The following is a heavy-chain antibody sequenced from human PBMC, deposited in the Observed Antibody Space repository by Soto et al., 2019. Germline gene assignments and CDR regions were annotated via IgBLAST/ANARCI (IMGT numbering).Heavy chain of an antibody. Sequence: PGESLKISCKGSGYRFTRYWIGWVRQMPGKGLEWMGIIYPGDSDTRYSPSFQGQVTISADKSSSTAYLQWSSLKASDTAMYFCARHLTTVVTPDYWGQGTLVTVSS. J-gene: IGHJ4*02. CDR1: GYRFTRYW. CDR2: IYPGDSDT. V-gene: IGHV5-51*01. CDR3: ARHLTTVVTPDY. D-gene: IGHD4-17*01.